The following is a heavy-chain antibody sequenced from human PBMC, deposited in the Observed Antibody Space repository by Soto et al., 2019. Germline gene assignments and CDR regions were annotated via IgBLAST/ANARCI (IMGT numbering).Heavy chain of an antibody. CDR2: INPSGGST. V-gene: IGHV1-46*01. Sequence: SVKVSCKASSYTLTSYYMHWVRQAPGQGLEWMGIINPSGGSTSYAHKFQGRVTMTTDTSTSTVYMELSSLRSDDTAVYYCARGVCGGGSCYGPASYYYYYALDVWGQGTTVTVSS. CDR1: SYTLTSYY. CDR3: ARGVCGGGSCYGPASYYYYYALDV. D-gene: IGHD2-15*01. J-gene: IGHJ6*02.